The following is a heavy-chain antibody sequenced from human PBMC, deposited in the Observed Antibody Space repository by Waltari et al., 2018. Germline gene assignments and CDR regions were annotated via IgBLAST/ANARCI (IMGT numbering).Heavy chain of an antibody. J-gene: IGHJ4*02. V-gene: IGHV3-23*01. CDR2: ISGSGDNT. CDR1: GGSISSYY. CDR3: AKHLTLVRGIGPYFDY. D-gene: IGHD3-10*01. Sequence: VQLQESGPGLVKPSETLSLTCTVSGGSISSYYWSWIRQPPGKGLEWVSAISGSGDNTFYVDSVKGRFTISRDNSKNTLYLQMNSLRAEDTAVYYCAKHLTLVRGIGPYFDYWGQGTLVTVSS.